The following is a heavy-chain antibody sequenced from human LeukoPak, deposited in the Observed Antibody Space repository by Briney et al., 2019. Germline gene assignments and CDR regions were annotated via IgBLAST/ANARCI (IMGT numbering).Heavy chain of an antibody. CDR1: GCTFSNYW. J-gene: IGHJ4*02. V-gene: IGHV3-7*04. CDR3: ARGITMAN. Sequence: GGSLRLSCAASGCTFSNYWMTWVRQAPGKGLEWVANIKQDGSERDYVDSVKGRFTISRDDAKHSLYLQMNSLRAEDTAVYYCARGITMANWGQGTLVTVSS. CDR2: IKQDGSER. D-gene: IGHD3-10*01.